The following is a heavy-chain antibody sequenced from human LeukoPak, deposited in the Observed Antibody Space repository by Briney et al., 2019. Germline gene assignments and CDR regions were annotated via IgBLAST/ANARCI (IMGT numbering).Heavy chain of an antibody. CDR3: ARVSGSYFHY. CDR2: ISSSSSYT. CDR1: GFTVSSNY. J-gene: IGHJ4*02. V-gene: IGHV3-11*05. Sequence: GGSLRLSCAASGFTVSSNYMSWVRQAPGKGLEWVSYISSSSSYTNYADSVKGRFTISRDNAKNSLYLQMNSLRAEDTAVYYCARVSGSYFHYWGQGTLVTVSS. D-gene: IGHD1-26*01.